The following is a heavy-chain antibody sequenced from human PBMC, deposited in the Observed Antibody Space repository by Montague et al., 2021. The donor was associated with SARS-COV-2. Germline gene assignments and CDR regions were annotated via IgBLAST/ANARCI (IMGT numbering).Heavy chain of an antibody. D-gene: IGHD1-1*01. CDR3: TSGREGNYNVMDV. CDR1: GDSVASHSAT. V-gene: IGHV6-1*01. CDR2: TYYRSKWYN. Sequence: CAISGDSVASHSATWNWVTHSPSRRLEWLGRTYYRSKWYNDYAVSVRGRGTINPDTSKNQFSLQLNSVTPEDTAIYYCTSGREGNYNVMDVWGQGTTVTVSS. J-gene: IGHJ6*02.